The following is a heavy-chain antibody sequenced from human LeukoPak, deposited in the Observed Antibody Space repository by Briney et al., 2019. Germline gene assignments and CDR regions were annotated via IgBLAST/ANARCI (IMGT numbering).Heavy chain of an antibody. J-gene: IGHJ4*02. V-gene: IGHV3-30*03. CDR3: ARDNGEVAMFDY. CDR2: LSYDGRDK. CDR1: GFKFSSYG. Sequence: PGGSLRLSCAASGFKFSSYGMHWVRQAPGKGLEWVAVLSYDGRDKYYADSVKGRFTISRDNSKNTLYLQMNSLRAEDTAVYYCARDNGEVAMFDYWGQGTLVTVSS. D-gene: IGHD3-16*01.